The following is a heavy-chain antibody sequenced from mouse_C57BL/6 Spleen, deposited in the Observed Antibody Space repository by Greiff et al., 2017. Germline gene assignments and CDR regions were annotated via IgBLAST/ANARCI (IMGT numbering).Heavy chain of an antibody. CDR3: ARGGGYYGSYAMDY. CDR2: IYPGDGDT. CDR1: GYAFSSYW. Sequence: QVQLKESGAELVKPGASVKISCKASGYAFSSYWMNWVKQRPGKGLEWIGQIYPGDGDTNYNGKFKGKATLTADKSSSTAYMQLSSLTSEDSAVYFCARGGGYYGSYAMDYWGQGTSVTVSS. V-gene: IGHV1-80*01. D-gene: IGHD1-1*01. J-gene: IGHJ4*01.